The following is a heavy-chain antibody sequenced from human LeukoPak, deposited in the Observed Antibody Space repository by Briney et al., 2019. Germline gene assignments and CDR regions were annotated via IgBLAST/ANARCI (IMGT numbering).Heavy chain of an antibody. J-gene: IGHJ5*02. CDR3: GRQWYSSSLNWFDP. CDR2: INHSGST. CDR1: GGSFSGYY. V-gene: IGHV4-34*01. Sequence: PSETLSLTCAVYGGSFSGYYWSWIRQPPGKGLEWIGEINHSGSTNYNPSLKSRVTISVDTSKNQFSLKLSSVTAADTAVYYCGRQWYSSSLNWFDPWGQGTLVTVSS. D-gene: IGHD6-6*01.